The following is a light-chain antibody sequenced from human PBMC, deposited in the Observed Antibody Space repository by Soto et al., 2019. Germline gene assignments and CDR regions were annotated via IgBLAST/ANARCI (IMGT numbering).Light chain of an antibody. CDR2: RNT. CDR3: HSYDSSLSGVV. V-gene: IGLV1-40*01. Sequence: QSVLTQPPSVSGAPGQGVTISCTGSSSNIGAGYDVHWYRQLPGTAPRLLIYRNTNRASGVPDRFFGSKSGTSASLAITGLQAEDEADYYCHSYDSSLSGVVFGGGTKLTVL. CDR1: SSNIGAGYD. J-gene: IGLJ2*01.